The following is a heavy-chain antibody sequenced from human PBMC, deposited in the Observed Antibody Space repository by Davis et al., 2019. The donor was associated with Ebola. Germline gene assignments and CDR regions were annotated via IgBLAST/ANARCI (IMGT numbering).Heavy chain of an antibody. V-gene: IGHV1-46*01. CDR1: GYTFTSYY. Sequence: AASVKVSCKASGYTFTSYYMHWVRQAPGQGLEWMGIINPSGGSTSYAQKFQGRVTMTRDTSTSTVYMELSSLRSEDTAVYYCARDGHAATIVSYYYYGMDVWGQGTTVTVSS. CDR2: INPSGGST. J-gene: IGHJ6*02. CDR3: ARDGHAATIVSYYYYGMDV. D-gene: IGHD2-15*01.